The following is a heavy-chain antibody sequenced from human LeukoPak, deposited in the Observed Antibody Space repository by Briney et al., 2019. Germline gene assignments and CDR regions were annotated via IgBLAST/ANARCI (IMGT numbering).Heavy chain of an antibody. CDR1: RFTFSSYA. J-gene: IGHJ4*02. CDR2: ISGSGGST. D-gene: IGHD5-18*01. V-gene: IGHV3-23*01. CDR3: AKRRGYSYGCDY. Sequence: GGSLRLSCAASRFTFSSYAMSWVRQAPGKGLEWVSAISGSGGSTYYADSVKGRFTISRDNSKNTLYLQMNSLRAEDTAVYYCAKRRGYSYGCDYWGQGTLVTVSS.